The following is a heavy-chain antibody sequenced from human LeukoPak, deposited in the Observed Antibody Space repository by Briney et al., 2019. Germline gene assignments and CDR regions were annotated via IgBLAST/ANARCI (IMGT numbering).Heavy chain of an antibody. J-gene: IGHJ6*03. Sequence: GGSLRLSCAASGFTVSSTYMTWVRQAPGKGLEWVSVIFSGGTTYYADSVMGRFTISRDNSKNTLYLQMNSLRAEDTAVYYCARRSQVPAGNYYYYFMDVWGKGTTVTISS. CDR1: GFTVSSTY. D-gene: IGHD2-2*01. V-gene: IGHV3-53*01. CDR2: IFSGGTT. CDR3: ARRSQVPAGNYYYYFMDV.